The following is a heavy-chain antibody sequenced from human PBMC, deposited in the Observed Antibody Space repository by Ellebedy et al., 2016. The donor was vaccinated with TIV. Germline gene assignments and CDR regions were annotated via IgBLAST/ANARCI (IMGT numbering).Heavy chain of an antibody. CDR2: ISYDGSNK. D-gene: IGHD6-19*01. Sequence: GESLKISCVASGFTFSSYWMSWVRQAPGKGLEWVAVISYDGSNKYYADSVKGRFTISRDNSKNTLYLQMNSLRAEDTAVYYCARDIPKEHYSSGWFWYFDLWGRGTLVTVSS. CDR1: GFTFSSYW. J-gene: IGHJ2*01. CDR3: ARDIPKEHYSSGWFWYFDL. V-gene: IGHV3-30-3*01.